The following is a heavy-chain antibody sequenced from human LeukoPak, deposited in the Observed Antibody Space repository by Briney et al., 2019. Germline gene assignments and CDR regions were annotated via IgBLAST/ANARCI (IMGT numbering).Heavy chain of an antibody. CDR2: IYSAGTT. Sequence: GGSLRLSCAASGFTVSSVYMSWVRQAPGKGLEWVSLIYSAGTTYYADSVKGRFIISRDNSKNTLYLQMNSLRAEDTAVYYCARGQPCYYDSRGYSVPHDWGKGTLVTVSS. D-gene: IGHD3-22*01. J-gene: IGHJ4*02. V-gene: IGHV3-53*01. CDR1: GFTVSSVY. CDR3: ARGQPCYYDSRGYSVPHD.